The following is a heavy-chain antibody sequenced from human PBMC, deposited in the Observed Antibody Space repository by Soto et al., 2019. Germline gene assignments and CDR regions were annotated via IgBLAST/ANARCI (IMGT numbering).Heavy chain of an antibody. J-gene: IGHJ4*02. V-gene: IGHV3-11*01. Sequence: QMHLVESGGGLVKPGGSLRLSCEASGFTFSNHYMAWIRQAPGKGLERVSYISTSGTSTFYADSVKGRVTISRDNAKDSLFLQMNSLRVDDTAVYFCARDGVLFRAGFDSWGQGNLVTVAS. CDR3: ARDGVLFRAGFDS. CDR1: GFTFSNHY. D-gene: IGHD3-3*01. CDR2: ISTSGTST.